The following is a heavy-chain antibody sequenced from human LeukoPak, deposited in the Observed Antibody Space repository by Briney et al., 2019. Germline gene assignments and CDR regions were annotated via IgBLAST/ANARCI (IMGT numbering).Heavy chain of an antibody. J-gene: IGHJ4*02. CDR3: AREYYYGSGSYFGPGNY. CDR1: GYTFTIYA. V-gene: IGHV1-3*03. Sequence: ASVKVSFKASGYTFTIYAMHWVRQAPGQRLEWMGWINAGNGNTKYSQEFQGRVTITRDTSASTAYMELSSLRSEDMAVYYCAREYYYGSGSYFGPGNYWGQGTLVTVSS. CDR2: INAGNGNT. D-gene: IGHD3-10*01.